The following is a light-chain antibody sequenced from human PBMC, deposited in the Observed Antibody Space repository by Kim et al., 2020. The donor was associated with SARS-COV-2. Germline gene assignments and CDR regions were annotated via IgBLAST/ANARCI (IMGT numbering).Light chain of an antibody. CDR2: GAS. CDR1: QNVINNY. V-gene: IGKV3-20*01. J-gene: IGKJ5*01. Sequence: DIVLTQSPGTLSSSPGERAIFSWASQNVINNYIAWYQHKRGQGPMLLIHGASTRAVGIPDRFSGSGSGTDFTLTISRLEPEDFAVYYCQQYAESPTFGQGTRLEIK. CDR3: QQYAESPT.